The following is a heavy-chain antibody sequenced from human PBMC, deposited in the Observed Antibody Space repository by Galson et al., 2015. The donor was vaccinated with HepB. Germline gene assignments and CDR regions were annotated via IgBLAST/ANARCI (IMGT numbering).Heavy chain of an antibody. V-gene: IGHV3-7*03. D-gene: IGHD2-2*01. CDR2: IKQDGSEK. J-gene: IGHJ3*02. CDR1: GFTFSSYW. Sequence: SLRLSCAASGFTFSSYWMSWVRQAPGKGLEWVANIKQDGSEKYYVDSVKGRFTISRDNAKNSLYLQMNSLRADDTAVYYCARAWRHIVVVPAAPPEAFDIWGQGTMVTVSS. CDR3: ARAWRHIVVVPAAPPEAFDI.